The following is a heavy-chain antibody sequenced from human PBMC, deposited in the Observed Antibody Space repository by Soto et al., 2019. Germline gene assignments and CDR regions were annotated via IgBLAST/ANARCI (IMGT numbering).Heavy chain of an antibody. CDR2: IAYDERKK. D-gene: IGHD3-3*02. CDR3: VKDLGYSLFAMGGGMDV. V-gene: IGHV3-30*04. J-gene: IGHJ6*02. CDR1: GFTFSNYA. Sequence: QLMESGGGVVQAGGSLRLSCAASGFTFSNYAMHWVRQAPGKGLELVAVIAYDERKKYYAESVRGRFTTSRDTSKHTVYLQMDRLRVEDTAIYYCVKDLGYSLFAMGGGMDVWGQGTTVTVSS.